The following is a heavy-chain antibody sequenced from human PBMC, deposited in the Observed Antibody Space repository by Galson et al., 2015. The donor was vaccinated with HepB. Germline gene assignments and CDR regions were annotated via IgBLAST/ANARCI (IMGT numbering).Heavy chain of an antibody. CDR1: GGSFSGYY. D-gene: IGHD2-15*01. J-gene: IGHJ5*02. CDR2: INYSGST. CDR3: ARGSYCSGGSCQSNWFDP. Sequence: ETLSLTCAVYGGSFSGYYWSWIRLPPGKGLEWIGEINYSGSTNYNPSLKGRVTISVDTSKNQFSLKLSSVTAADTAGYDCARGSYCSGGSCQSNWFDPWGQGTLVTVSS. V-gene: IGHV4-34*01.